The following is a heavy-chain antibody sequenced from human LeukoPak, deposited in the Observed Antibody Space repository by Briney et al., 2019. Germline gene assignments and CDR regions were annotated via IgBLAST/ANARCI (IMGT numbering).Heavy chain of an antibody. CDR1: GXTFSDYG. CDR3: ARDWIDRSLDY. V-gene: IGHV3-33*01. Sequence: PGGSLRLSCAASGXTFSDYGIHWVRQAPGKGLEWVAVLSPHGNYEYYADSVQGRFTISRDDSKNTVYLQMNTLRDEDTAVYYCARDWIDRSLDYWGQGTLVTVSS. CDR2: LSPHGNYE. D-gene: IGHD2-2*03. J-gene: IGHJ4*02.